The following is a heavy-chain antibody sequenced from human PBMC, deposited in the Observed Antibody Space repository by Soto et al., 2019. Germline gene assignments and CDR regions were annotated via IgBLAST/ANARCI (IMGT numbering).Heavy chain of an antibody. Sequence: GGTIGDFDGRWIRQPPGKGLEWIGYIHYSGSTNYNPSLKSRVTISVDTSKNQFSLKLSSVTAADTAVYYCASGGISRELEGWCQGTTVS. CDR1: GGTIGDFD. J-gene: IGHJ6*02. CDR2: IHYSGST. CDR3: ASGGISRELEG. D-gene: IGHD2-15*01. V-gene: IGHV4-59*08.